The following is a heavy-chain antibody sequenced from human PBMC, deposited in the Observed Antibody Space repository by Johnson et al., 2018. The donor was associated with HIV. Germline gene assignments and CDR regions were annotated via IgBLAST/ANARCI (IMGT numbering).Heavy chain of an antibody. Sequence: MLLVESGGGVVQPGRSLRLSCPASGFTFSSYAMSWVRPAPGKGPEWVANIKHAGGEKYSVDSVKGRFTISRDNAKNSLYLQMNSLRAEDTAVYYCARERLRAGAFDIWGQGTMVTVSS. J-gene: IGHJ3*02. CDR2: IKHAGGEK. D-gene: IGHD6-13*01. CDR1: GFTFSSYA. CDR3: ARERLRAGAFDI. V-gene: IGHV3-7*03.